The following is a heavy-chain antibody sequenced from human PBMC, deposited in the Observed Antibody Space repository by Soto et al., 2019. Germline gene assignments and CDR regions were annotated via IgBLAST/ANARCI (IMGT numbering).Heavy chain of an antibody. D-gene: IGHD3-10*01. Sequence: GSLRLSCAASGFSFRSYAMTWVRRAPGKGLEWVSTITDTGGDTKYADSVRGRFTMSRDNSKKTLYLQMNSLRVEDSALYYCSRGSTDSYPGSRIFDFWGRGTLVTVSS. CDR2: ITDTGGDT. CDR3: SRGSTDSYPGSRIFDF. V-gene: IGHV3-23*01. CDR1: GFSFRSYA. J-gene: IGHJ4*02.